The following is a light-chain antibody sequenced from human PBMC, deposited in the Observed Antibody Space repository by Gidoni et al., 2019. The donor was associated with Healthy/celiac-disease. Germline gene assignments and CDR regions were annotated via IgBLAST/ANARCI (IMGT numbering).Light chain of an antibody. J-gene: IGKJ3*01. V-gene: IGKV1-39*01. CDR2: AAS. CDR1: PSISSY. CDR3: QQSYSTPFT. Sequence: DIQMTQSPSSLSASVGDRVTITCRASPSISSYLNWYQQKPGKAPQLLIYAASSLQSGVPSRFSGSGSGTDFTLTISSLQPEEFATYYCQQSYSTPFTFXPXTKVDIK.